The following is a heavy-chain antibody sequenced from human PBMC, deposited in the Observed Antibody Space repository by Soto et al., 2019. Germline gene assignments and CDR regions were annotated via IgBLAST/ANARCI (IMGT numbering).Heavy chain of an antibody. Sequence: GASLRLAYTASGFDFGSKALSGVRQAPGKGLEWVSAISGSGGSTYYADSVKGRFTISRENSKNTLYLKMNSLRAEDTAVYYCAKEWIVVVPAAPNDYWGQGTLVTVHS. J-gene: IGHJ4*02. CDR3: AKEWIVVVPAAPNDY. V-gene: IGHV3-23*01. CDR1: GFDFGSKA. CDR2: ISGSGGST. D-gene: IGHD2-2*01.